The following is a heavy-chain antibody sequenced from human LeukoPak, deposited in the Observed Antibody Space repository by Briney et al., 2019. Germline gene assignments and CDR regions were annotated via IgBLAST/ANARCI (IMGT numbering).Heavy chain of an antibody. CDR1: GSTFSSHW. V-gene: IGHV3-30*18. D-gene: IGHD6-19*01. Sequence: GGSLRLSCAASGSTFSSHWMHWVRQAPGKGLEWVAVISYDGSNKYYADSVKGRFTISRDNSKNTLYLQMNSLRAEDTAVYYCAKLYSSEDYWGQGTLVTVSS. J-gene: IGHJ4*02. CDR2: ISYDGSNK. CDR3: AKLYSSEDY.